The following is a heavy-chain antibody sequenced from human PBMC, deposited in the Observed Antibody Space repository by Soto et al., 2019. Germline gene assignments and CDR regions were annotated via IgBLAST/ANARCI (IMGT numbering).Heavy chain of an antibody. CDR1: GFTFSSYG. CDR3: ARDNEALLPHPDNDIVVVDPVDY. Sequence: QVQLVESGGGVVQPGRSLRLSCAASGFTFSSYGMHWVRQAPGKGLEWVAVIWYDGSNKYYADSVKGRFTISRDNSKNSLYLQMNSLRAEDTAVYYCARDNEALLPHPDNDIVVVDPVDYWGQGTLVTVSS. V-gene: IGHV3-33*01. CDR2: IWYDGSNK. D-gene: IGHD2-15*01. J-gene: IGHJ4*02.